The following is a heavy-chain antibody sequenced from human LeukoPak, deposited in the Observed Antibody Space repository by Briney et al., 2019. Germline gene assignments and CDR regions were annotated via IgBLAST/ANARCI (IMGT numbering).Heavy chain of an antibody. CDR1: GGSITNTNY. CDR2: DNLQGST. Sequence: PSGTLSLTCGVPGGSITNTNYWTWVRQPPGKGLEWIGEDNLQGSTNYNPSLMGRVAISVDKSENHISLQLTSVTAADTAVYYCAREGGPYRPLDYSGQGTLVTVSS. J-gene: IGHJ4*02. CDR3: AREGGPYRPLDY. V-gene: IGHV4-4*02.